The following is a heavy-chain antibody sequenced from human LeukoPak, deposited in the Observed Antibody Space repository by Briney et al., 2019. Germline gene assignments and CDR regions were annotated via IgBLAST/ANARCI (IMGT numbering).Heavy chain of an antibody. CDR2: IGWDSDSK. CDR1: GFTFDDYT. V-gene: IGHV3-43*01. Sequence: GGSLRLSCAASGFTFDDYTMHWVRQVPGKGLEWVSVIGWDSDSKYYLESVKGRFTISRDNSKNSLYLQMNSLRTEDTAIYYCAKDRSRSYSSFDSWGQGTLVTVSS. CDR3: AKDRSRSYSSFDS. J-gene: IGHJ4*02. D-gene: IGHD5-18*01.